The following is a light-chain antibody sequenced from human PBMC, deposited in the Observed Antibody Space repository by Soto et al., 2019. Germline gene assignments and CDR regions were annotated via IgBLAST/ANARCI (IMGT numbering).Light chain of an antibody. CDR3: QRYGSSLLA. Sequence: EIVLTQSPGTLSLSPGERATLSCRASQSVSSSYLAWYQQKPGQAPRLLIDGASSRATGIPDRFSGSGSGADFALTISRLEPEDGAVYYCQRYGSSLLAFGGGTKVEIK. CDR2: GAS. J-gene: IGKJ4*01. V-gene: IGKV3-20*01. CDR1: QSVSSSY.